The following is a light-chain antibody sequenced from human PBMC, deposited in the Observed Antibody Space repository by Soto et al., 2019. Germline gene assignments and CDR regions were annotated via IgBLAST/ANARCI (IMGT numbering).Light chain of an antibody. CDR3: RSYSGTNNVV. J-gene: IGLJ2*01. CDR1: SSDVGGYTY. Sequence: QSALTQPPSASGSPGKSVTTSCTGTSSDVGGYTYVSWYQQHPGKAPKLIIYEVTKRPSGVPDRFSGSESGNTASLTVSGLQAEDEADYYCRSYSGTNNVVFGGGTKVTVL. CDR2: EVT. V-gene: IGLV2-8*01.